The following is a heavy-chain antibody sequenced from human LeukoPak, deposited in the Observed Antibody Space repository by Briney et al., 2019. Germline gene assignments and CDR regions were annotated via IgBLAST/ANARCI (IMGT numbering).Heavy chain of an antibody. CDR3: AKDLRWELLQVDY. V-gene: IGHV3-23*01. J-gene: IGHJ4*02. Sequence: GGSLRLSCAASGFTFSSYAMSWVRQAPGKGLEWVSAISGSGGSTYYADSVKGRFTISRDNSKNTLYLQINSLGAEDTAVYYCAKDLRWELLQVDYWGQGTLVTVSS. CDR2: ISGSGGST. D-gene: IGHD1-26*01. CDR1: GFTFSSYA.